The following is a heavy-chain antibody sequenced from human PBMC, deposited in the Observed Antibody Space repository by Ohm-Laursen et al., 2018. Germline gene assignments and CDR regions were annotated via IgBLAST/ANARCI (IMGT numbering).Heavy chain of an antibody. J-gene: IGHJ3*02. CDR1: GFTFDDYA. D-gene: IGHD3-9*01. V-gene: IGHV3-9*01. CDR3: AKVLRYFDWYGHDAFDI. Sequence: SLRLSCTASGFTFDDYAMHWVRQAPGKGLEWVSGISWNSGSIGYADSVKGRFTISRDNAKNSLYLQMNSLIAEDTALYYCAKVLRYFDWYGHDAFDIWGQGTMVTVSS. CDR2: ISWNSGSI.